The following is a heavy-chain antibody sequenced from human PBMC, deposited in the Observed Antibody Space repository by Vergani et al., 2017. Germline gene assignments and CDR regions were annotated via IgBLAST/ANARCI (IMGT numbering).Heavy chain of an antibody. CDR2: ISGSGGST. D-gene: IGHD6-19*01. CDR1: GFTFSSYA. J-gene: IGHJ4*02. V-gene: IGHV3-23*01. CDR3: AKDRAVAGTQDY. Sequence: EVLLLESGGGLVQPGGSLRLSCAASGFTFSSYAMSWVRQAPGKGLEWVSAISGSGGSTYYADSVKGRFTISRDNSKNTLYVQMNSLRAEDTAVYYCAKDRAVAGTQDYWGQGTLVTVSS.